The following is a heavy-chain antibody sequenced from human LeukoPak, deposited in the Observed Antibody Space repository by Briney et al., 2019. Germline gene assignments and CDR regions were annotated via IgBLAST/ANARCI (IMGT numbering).Heavy chain of an antibody. CDR2: ILPIFGTT. CDR1: VGSFSSYR. CDR3: ARDSQGSPPVRGVILDD. D-gene: IGHD3-10*01. Sequence: SSVSVSCKASVGSFSSYRINWVRQAPGQGREGMGRILPIFGTTNYAQNFEGNVTITADKFTNTAYMEMSSLRSEDTAVYYCARDSQGSPPVRGVILDDWGEGTLVTASS. J-gene: IGHJ4*02. V-gene: IGHV1-69*06.